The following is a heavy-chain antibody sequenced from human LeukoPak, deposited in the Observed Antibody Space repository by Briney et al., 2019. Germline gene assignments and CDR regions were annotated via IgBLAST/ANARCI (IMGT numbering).Heavy chain of an antibody. V-gene: IGHV3-64D*09. CDR2: LTNRWGHT. CDR1: RLTLSSFA. D-gene: IGHD4-23*01. J-gene: IGHJ4*02. Sequence: GRSLSLSCSVSRLTLSSFATHWIRHPPRKGLEYVSGLTNRWGHTYCTESLRGRFTVSRDNSKNTMYLHMNSLRVDDTAVYDGAKVYAGIVFDHWGQGTPVTVSS. CDR3: AKVYAGIVFDH.